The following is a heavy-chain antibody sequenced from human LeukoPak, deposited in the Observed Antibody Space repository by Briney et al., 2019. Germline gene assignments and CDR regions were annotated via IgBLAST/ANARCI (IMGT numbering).Heavy chain of an antibody. V-gene: IGHV5-51*01. CDR1: GYSFTTYW. D-gene: IGHD1-26*01. Sequence: GESLKISCKASGYSFTTYWIGWVRQMPGKGLEWMGIIYPGDSDTRCSPSFQGQVTISTDKSITTAYLQWSSLKASDTAMYYCARHYSGSFMSDYWGQGTLVTVSS. CDR3: ARHYSGSFMSDY. J-gene: IGHJ4*02. CDR2: IYPGDSDT.